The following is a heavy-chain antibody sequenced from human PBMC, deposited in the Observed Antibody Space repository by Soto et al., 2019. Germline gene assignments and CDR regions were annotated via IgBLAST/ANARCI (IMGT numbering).Heavy chain of an antibody. CDR2: ISVSGGTT. CDR3: AKPIGFCNGGSCSSSVLDSDY. Sequence: GGSLRLSCAASGFTFSSYAMTWVRQAPGKGLEWVSAISVSGGTTYYADSVKGRFTISRDNSKNTLYLQMNSLRAEDTAVYYCAKPIGFCNGGSCSSSVLDSDYWGQGTLVTLSS. CDR1: GFTFSSYA. J-gene: IGHJ4*02. V-gene: IGHV3-23*01. D-gene: IGHD2-15*01.